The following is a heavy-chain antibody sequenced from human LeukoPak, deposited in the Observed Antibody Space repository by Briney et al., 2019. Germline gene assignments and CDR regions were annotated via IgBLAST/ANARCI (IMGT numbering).Heavy chain of an antibody. J-gene: IGHJ4*02. D-gene: IGHD3/OR15-3a*01. Sequence: SETLSLTCTVSGVSISSSNSYWGWIRQPPGKGLEWIGSIYYSGNTYYNASLKSQVSISIDTSKNQFSLRLTSVTAADTAVYYCAGQAGSGLFILPGGQGTLVTVSS. CDR2: IYYSGNT. CDR3: AGQAGSGLFILP. V-gene: IGHV4-39*01. CDR1: GVSISSSNSY.